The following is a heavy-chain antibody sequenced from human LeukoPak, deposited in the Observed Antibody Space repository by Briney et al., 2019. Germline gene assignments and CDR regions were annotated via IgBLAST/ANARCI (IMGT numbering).Heavy chain of an antibody. CDR3: ASALNTPRSS. V-gene: IGHV1-2*02. J-gene: IGHJ4*02. CDR1: GYTFTDYY. CDR2: INPHSGAT. D-gene: IGHD6-13*01. Sequence: ASVKVSCKASGYTFTDYYMHWVRQAPGQGLEWMGWINPHSGATKYAQKFQGRVTMTTDTTISTAYMELNRLRSDDTAVYYCASALNTPRSSWGQGTLVTVSS.